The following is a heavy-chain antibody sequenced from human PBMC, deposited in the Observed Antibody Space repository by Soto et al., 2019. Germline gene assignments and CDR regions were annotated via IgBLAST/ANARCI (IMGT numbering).Heavy chain of an antibody. Sequence: EVQLLESGGGLVQPGGSLRLSCAASGFTFSSYAMSWLRQAPGKGLEWVSAISGSGGSTYYADSVKGRFTISRDNSKNTLYLQMNSLRAEDTAVYYCAESPYSSGWYDWYFDLWGRGTLVTVSS. CDR2: ISGSGGST. CDR3: AESPYSSGWYDWYFDL. J-gene: IGHJ2*01. CDR1: GFTFSSYA. D-gene: IGHD6-19*01. V-gene: IGHV3-23*01.